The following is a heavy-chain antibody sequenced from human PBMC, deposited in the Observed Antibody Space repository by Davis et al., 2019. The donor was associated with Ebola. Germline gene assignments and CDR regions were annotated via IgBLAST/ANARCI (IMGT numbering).Heavy chain of an antibody. D-gene: IGHD3-22*01. Sequence: GESLKISCAASGFIFSRTWMHWVRQVPGKGLEWVSSISSSSSYIYYADSVKGRFTISRDNSKNTLYLQMNSLRAEDTAVYYCAKDSYYDSSGPSYYYYGMDVWGQGTTVTVSS. V-gene: IGHV3-21*01. CDR2: ISSSSSYI. CDR1: GFIFSRTW. CDR3: AKDSYYDSSGPSYYYYGMDV. J-gene: IGHJ6*02.